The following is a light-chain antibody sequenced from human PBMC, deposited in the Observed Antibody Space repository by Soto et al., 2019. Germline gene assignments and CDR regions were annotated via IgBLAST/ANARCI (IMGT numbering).Light chain of an antibody. CDR1: SSDVGSYNL. CDR3: CSYAGSSWV. CDR2: EVS. J-gene: IGLJ3*02. Sequence: QSALTQPAPVSGSPGQSITISCTGTSSDVGSYNLVSWYQQHPGKAPKLMIYEVSTRPSGVSNRFSGSKSGNTASLTISGLQAEDEADYYCCSYAGSSWVFGGGTKLTVL. V-gene: IGLV2-23*02.